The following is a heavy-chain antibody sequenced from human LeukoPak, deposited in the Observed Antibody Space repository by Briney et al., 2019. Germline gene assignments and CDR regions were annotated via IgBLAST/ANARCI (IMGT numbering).Heavy chain of an antibody. CDR3: ARAYCSSTSCFG. J-gene: IGHJ4*02. D-gene: IGHD2-2*01. CDR1: GFTFSSYN. Sequence: GGSLRLSCAASGFTFSSYNMNWVRQAPGKGLEWVSSISCSSRARYYADSVKGRFTISRDNVKNSLYLQMDSLRAEDTAVYYCARAYCSSTSCFGWGQGTLVTVSS. V-gene: IGHV3-48*01. CDR2: ISCSSRAR.